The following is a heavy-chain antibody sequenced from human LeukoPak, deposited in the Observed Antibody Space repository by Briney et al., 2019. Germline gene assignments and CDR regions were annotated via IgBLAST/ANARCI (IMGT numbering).Heavy chain of an antibody. Sequence: ASVKVSCKASGYTFTGYYMHWVRQAPGQGLEWMGWINPNRGGTNYAQKFQGRVTMTRDTSISTAYMELSRLRSDDTAVYYCAREFQSEGSSGWPLYNWFDPWGQGTLVTVSS. J-gene: IGHJ5*02. CDR1: GYTFTGYY. D-gene: IGHD6-19*01. CDR2: INPNRGGT. CDR3: AREFQSEGSSGWPLYNWFDP. V-gene: IGHV1-2*02.